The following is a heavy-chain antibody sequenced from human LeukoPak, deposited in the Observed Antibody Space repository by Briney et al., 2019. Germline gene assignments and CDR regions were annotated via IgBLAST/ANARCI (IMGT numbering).Heavy chain of an antibody. Sequence: SETLSLTCTVSGGSISSYYWSWIRQPPGKGLEWIGYIYYTGSTNYNPSLKSRVTISVDTSKNQCSLKLSSVTAADTAVYYCARVREGYYYYMDVWGKGTRSPSP. CDR2: IYYTGST. J-gene: IGHJ6*03. V-gene: IGHV4-59*01. CDR3: ARVREGYYYYMDV. D-gene: IGHD1-26*01. CDR1: GGSISSYY.